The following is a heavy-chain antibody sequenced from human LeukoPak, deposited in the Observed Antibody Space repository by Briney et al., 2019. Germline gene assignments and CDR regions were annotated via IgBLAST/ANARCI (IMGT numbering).Heavy chain of an antibody. CDR1: NGSISTYY. CDR2: IYHSGTT. V-gene: IGHV4-59*01. Sequence: SETLSLTCTVSNGSISTYYWSWIRQPLGKGLEWIGHIYHSGTTIYNPTLKSRVAMSVDTSKNHFSLHLTSVTAADTAVYFCARDLGGNKRAFDYWGQGTLVTVSS. J-gene: IGHJ4*02. D-gene: IGHD2/OR15-2a*01. CDR3: ARDLGGNKRAFDY.